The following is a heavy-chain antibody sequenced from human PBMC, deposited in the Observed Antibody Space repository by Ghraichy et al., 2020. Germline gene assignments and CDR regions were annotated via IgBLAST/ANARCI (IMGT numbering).Heavy chain of an antibody. Sequence: GESLNISCAASGFTFSSYAMHWVRQAPGRGLEWVAVISYDGSNKYYADSVKGRFTISRDNSKNTLYLQMNSLRAEDTAVYYCARTPDYDFWSGYDYYFAYWGQGTLVTVSS. D-gene: IGHD3-3*01. V-gene: IGHV3-33*01. CDR2: ISYDGSNK. CDR1: GFTFSSYA. CDR3: ARTPDYDFWSGYDYYFAY. J-gene: IGHJ4*02.